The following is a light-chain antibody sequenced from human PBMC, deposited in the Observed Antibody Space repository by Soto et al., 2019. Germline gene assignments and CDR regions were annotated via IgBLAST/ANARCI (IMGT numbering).Light chain of an antibody. CDR1: QTISSW. CDR3: QQYGSSYPWT. CDR2: KAS. Sequence: IQTTQRPSTLSGSVGDRVNNNYRASQTISSWLAWYQQKPGKAPKLLIYKASTLKSGVPSRFSGSGSGTEFTLTISSLQPDDFAVYDGQQYGSSYPWTFGQGTKVDI. J-gene: IGKJ1*01. V-gene: IGKV1-5*03.